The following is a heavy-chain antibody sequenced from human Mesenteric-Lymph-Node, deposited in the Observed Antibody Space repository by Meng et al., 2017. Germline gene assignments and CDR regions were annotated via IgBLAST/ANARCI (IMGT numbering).Heavy chain of an antibody. V-gene: IGHV1-2*02. CDR2: INGNNCDT. CDR1: GYTFTGYY. Sequence: ASVTVSCKASGYTFTGYYMHSVRQAPGQGREWMGWINGNNCDTNYAQKFQGRVTMTRDTSISTAYMKLSRLTFDDTAVFYCARSWIQMWTPDFDYWGQGTLVTVSS. J-gene: IGHJ4*02. CDR3: ARSWIQMWTPDFDY. D-gene: IGHD5-18*01.